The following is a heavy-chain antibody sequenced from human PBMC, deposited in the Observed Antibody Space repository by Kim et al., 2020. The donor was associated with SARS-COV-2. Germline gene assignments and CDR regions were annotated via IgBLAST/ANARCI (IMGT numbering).Heavy chain of an antibody. J-gene: IGHJ5*02. Sequence: ADSGKGRFTNSRDNSKNTLYLQMNRLRVEGTAVYYCAKGSSNWYPRDWFDPWGQGTLVIVSS. V-gene: IGHV3-23*01. D-gene: IGHD6-13*01. CDR3: AKGSSNWYPRDWFDP.